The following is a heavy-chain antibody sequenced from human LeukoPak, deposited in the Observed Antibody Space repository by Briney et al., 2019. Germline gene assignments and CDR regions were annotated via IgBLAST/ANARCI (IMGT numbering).Heavy chain of an antibody. D-gene: IGHD3-22*01. CDR3: ARGDSRFGY. V-gene: IGHV3-20*04. Sequence: GRSLRLSCAASGFTFYDYGMSWVRHGPGKRLEWGSNITSKGDRTGYADSVKGRFTISRDNAKNSLYLQMNSLRAEDTALYYCARGDSRFGYWGQGTLVTVSS. CDR2: ITSKGDRT. CDR1: GFTFYDYG. J-gene: IGHJ4*02.